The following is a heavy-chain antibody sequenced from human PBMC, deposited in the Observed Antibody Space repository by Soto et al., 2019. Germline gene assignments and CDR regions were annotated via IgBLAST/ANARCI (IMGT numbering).Heavy chain of an antibody. J-gene: IGHJ4*02. CDR2: IDPSDSYT. D-gene: IGHD2-15*01. CDR3: ARREPYEVAEFDY. Sequence: PGESLKISCKGSGYSFTSYWISWVHQMPGKGLEWMGRIDPSDSYTNYSPSFQGHVTISADKSISTAYLQWSSLKASDTAMYYCARREPYEVAEFDYWGQGTLVTVSS. CDR1: GYSFTSYW. V-gene: IGHV5-10-1*01.